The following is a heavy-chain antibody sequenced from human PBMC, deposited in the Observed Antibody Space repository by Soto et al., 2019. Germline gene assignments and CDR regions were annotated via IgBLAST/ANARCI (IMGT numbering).Heavy chain of an antibody. V-gene: IGHV1-3*01. Sequence: ASVKVSCKASGYTFTSYAMHWVRQAPGQRLEWMGWINAGNGNTKYSQKFQGRVTITRDTSASTAYMELSSLRSEDTAVYYCARDCSSTSCSGALDYWGQGTLVTVSS. CDR1: GYTFTSYA. CDR2: INAGNGNT. D-gene: IGHD2-2*01. CDR3: ARDCSSTSCSGALDY. J-gene: IGHJ4*02.